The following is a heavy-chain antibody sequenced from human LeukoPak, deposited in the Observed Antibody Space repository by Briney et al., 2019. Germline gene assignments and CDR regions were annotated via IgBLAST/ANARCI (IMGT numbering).Heavy chain of an antibody. Sequence: ASVKVSCKASGYTFTSYGISWVRQAPGQGLEWMGWISAYNGNTNYAQKLQGRVTMTTDTSTSTAYMELRSLRSDDTAVYYCARLLWYYYDSSGYPYYFDYWGQGTLVTVSS. D-gene: IGHD3-22*01. CDR1: GYTFTSYG. J-gene: IGHJ4*02. CDR2: ISAYNGNT. CDR3: ARLLWYYYDSSGYPYYFDY. V-gene: IGHV1-18*01.